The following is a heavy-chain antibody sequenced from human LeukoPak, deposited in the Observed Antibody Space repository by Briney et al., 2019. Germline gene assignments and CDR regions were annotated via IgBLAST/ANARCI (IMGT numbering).Heavy chain of an antibody. D-gene: IGHD3-22*01. V-gene: IGHV4-59*01. CDR3: ARESYYDSSGSRKFDY. Sequence: SETLSLTCTVSGGSLSSYYWSWIRQPPGKGLEWIGYIYYSGSTNYNPSLKSRVTISVDTSKNQFSLKLSSVTAADTAVYYCARESYYDSSGSRKFDYWGQGTLVTVSS. CDR2: IYYSGST. CDR1: GGSLSSYY. J-gene: IGHJ4*02.